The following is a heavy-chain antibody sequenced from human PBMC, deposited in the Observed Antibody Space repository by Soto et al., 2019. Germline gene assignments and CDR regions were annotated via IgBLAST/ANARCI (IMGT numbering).Heavy chain of an antibody. J-gene: IGHJ6*02. D-gene: IGHD4-17*01. V-gene: IGHV1-69*02. CDR3: ARVMTTVTTHYYYGMDV. CDR2: IIPILGIA. Sequence: QVQLVQSGAEVKKPGSSVKVSCKASGGTFSSYTISWVRQAPGQGLEWMGRIIPILGIANYAQKFQGRVTIPGDQSTSTAYMELSSLRSEDTAVYYCARVMTTVTTHYYYGMDVWGQGTTVTVSS. CDR1: GGTFSSYT.